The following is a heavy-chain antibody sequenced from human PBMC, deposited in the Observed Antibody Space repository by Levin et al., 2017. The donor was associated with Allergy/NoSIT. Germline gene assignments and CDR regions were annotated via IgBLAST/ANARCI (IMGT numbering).Heavy chain of an antibody. Sequence: VASVKVSCKASGGTFSSYAISWVRQAPGQGLEWMGGIIPIFGTANYAQKFQGRVTITADESTSTAYMELSSLRSEDTAVYYCARTEGYGDYGDWYFDLWGRGTLVTVSS. CDR3: ARTEGYGDYGDWYFDL. CDR2: IIPIFGTA. D-gene: IGHD4-17*01. V-gene: IGHV1-69*13. J-gene: IGHJ2*01. CDR1: GGTFSSYA.